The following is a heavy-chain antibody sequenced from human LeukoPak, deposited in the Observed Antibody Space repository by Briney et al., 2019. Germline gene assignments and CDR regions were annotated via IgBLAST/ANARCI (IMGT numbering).Heavy chain of an antibody. CDR2: IRYDGSNK. J-gene: IGHJ6*03. CDR1: GFSFSNYW. Sequence: GGSLRLPCAASGFSFSNYWMHWVRQAPGKGLEWVAFIRYDGSNKYYADSVKGRFTISRDNSKNTLYLQMNSLRAEDTAVYYCATNYGDGLDYYYYYMDVWGKGTTVTISS. V-gene: IGHV3-30*02. CDR3: ATNYGDGLDYYYYYMDV. D-gene: IGHD4-17*01.